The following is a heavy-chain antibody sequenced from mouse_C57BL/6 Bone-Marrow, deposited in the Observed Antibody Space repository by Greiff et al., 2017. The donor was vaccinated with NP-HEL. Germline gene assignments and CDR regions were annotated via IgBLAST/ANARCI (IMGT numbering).Heavy chain of an antibody. Sequence: VQLKQSGPELVKPGASVKISCKASGYSFTDYNMNWVKQSNGKSLEWIGVINPNYGTTSYNQKFKGKATLTVDQSSSTAYMQLNSLTSEDSAVYYCARGTVVAKEYYFDYWGQGTTLTVSS. J-gene: IGHJ2*01. CDR3: ARGTVVAKEYYFDY. V-gene: IGHV1-39*01. CDR2: INPNYGTT. D-gene: IGHD1-1*01. CDR1: GYSFTDYN.